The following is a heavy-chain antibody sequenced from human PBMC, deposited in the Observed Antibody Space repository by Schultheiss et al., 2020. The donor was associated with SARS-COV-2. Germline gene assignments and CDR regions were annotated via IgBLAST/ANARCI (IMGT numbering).Heavy chain of an antibody. CDR3: ARVSLRSEVYVDYMWESYRHTAHWYFDL. Sequence: GGSLRLSCVASGFTFSDYYMTWIRQAPGKGLEWVSYITSTSSDTNYADSVKGRFTVSRDNAKNSLYLQMNSLRVEDTAVYYCARVSLRSEVYVDYMWESYRHTAHWYFDLWGRGTLVTVSS. CDR2: ITSTSSDT. CDR1: GFTFSDYY. D-gene: IGHD3-16*02. V-gene: IGHV3-11*06. J-gene: IGHJ2*01.